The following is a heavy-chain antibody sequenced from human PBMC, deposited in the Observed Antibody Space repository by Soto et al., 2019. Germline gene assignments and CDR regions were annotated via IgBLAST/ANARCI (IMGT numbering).Heavy chain of an antibody. CDR2: IYYSGST. CDR3: AREGQGSGAFDI. CDR1: GGSISSGGYY. Sequence: SETLSLTCTVSGGSISSGGYYWSWIRQHPGKGLEWIGYIYYSGSTYYNPSLKSRVTISVDTSKNQFSLKLSSVTAADTAVYYCAREGQGSGAFDIWGQGTMVTVS. J-gene: IGHJ3*02. V-gene: IGHV4-31*03. D-gene: IGHD3-10*01.